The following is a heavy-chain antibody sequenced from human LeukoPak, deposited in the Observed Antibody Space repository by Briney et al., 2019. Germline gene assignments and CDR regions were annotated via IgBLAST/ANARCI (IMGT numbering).Heavy chain of an antibody. CDR3: ARLGRGYSYGWRPFDY. V-gene: IGHV3-21*01. D-gene: IGHD5-18*01. J-gene: IGHJ4*02. CDR2: ISSSSSYI. CDR1: GFTFSSYA. Sequence: GGSLRLSCAASGFTFSSYAMSWVRQAPGKGLGWVSSISSSSSYIYYADSVKGRFTISRDNAKNSLYLQMNSLRAEDTAVYYCARLGRGYSYGWRPFDYWGQGTLVTVSS.